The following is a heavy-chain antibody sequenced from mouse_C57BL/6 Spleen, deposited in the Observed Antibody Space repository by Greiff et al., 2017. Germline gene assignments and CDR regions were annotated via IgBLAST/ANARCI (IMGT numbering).Heavy chain of an antibody. CDR3: ARRDYDVLYYFDY. Sequence: EVKLQQSGPVLVKPGASVKMSCKASGYTFTDYYMNWVKQSHGKSLEWIGVINPYNGGTSYNQKFKGQATLTVDKSSSTAYMELNSLTSEDSAVYYCARRDYDVLYYFDYWGQGTTLTVSS. J-gene: IGHJ2*01. CDR1: GYTFTDYY. CDR2: INPYNGGT. V-gene: IGHV1-19*01. D-gene: IGHD2-4*01.